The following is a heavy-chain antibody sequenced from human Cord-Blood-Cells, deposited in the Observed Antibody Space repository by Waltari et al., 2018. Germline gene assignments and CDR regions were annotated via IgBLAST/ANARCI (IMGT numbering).Heavy chain of an antibody. CDR2: INHSGST. CDR3: ARIAYCGGDCYSRHAFDI. CDR1: GGSFSGYY. D-gene: IGHD2-21*01. J-gene: IGHJ3*02. V-gene: IGHV4-34*01. Sequence: QVQLQQWGAGLLKPSETLSLTCAVYGGSFSGYYWSWIRQPPGKGLEWIGEINHSGSTNYNPSLKSRVTISVDTSKNQFSLKLSSVTAADTAVYYCARIAYCGGDCYSRHAFDIWGQGTMVTVSS.